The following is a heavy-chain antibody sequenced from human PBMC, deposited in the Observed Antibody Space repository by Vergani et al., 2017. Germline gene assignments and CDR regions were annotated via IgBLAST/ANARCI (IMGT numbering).Heavy chain of an antibody. CDR1: GGSISSGSYY. D-gene: IGHD5-18*01. CDR2: IYTSGST. V-gene: IGHV4-61*02. Sequence: QVQLQESGPGLVKPSQTLSLTCTVSGGSISSGSYYWSWIRQPAGKGLEWIGRIYTSGSTNYNPSLKSRVTISVDTSKNQFSLKLSSVTAAEPAVYYCARSTAIRNWFDPWGQGTLVTVSS. J-gene: IGHJ5*02. CDR3: ARSTAIRNWFDP.